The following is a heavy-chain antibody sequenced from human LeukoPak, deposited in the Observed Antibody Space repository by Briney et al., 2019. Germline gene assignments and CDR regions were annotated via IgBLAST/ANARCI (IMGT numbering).Heavy chain of an antibody. CDR2: ISSSGGST. J-gene: IGHJ5*02. D-gene: IGHD5-18*01. V-gene: IGHV3-23*01. Sequence: GGSLRLSCAASGFTFSSYAMSWVRQAPGKGLEWVSVISSSGGSTSSADSVKGWFTISRDNSKNTLYLQMNSLRSEDTAVYYCASQGYSYGPRNWFDPWGEGTLVTVSS. CDR3: ASQGYSYGPRNWFDP. CDR1: GFTFSSYA.